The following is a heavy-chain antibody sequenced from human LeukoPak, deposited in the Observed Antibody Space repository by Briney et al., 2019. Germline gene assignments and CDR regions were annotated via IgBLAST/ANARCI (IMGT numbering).Heavy chain of an antibody. CDR2: IYYSGST. J-gene: IGHJ4*02. D-gene: IGHD4-11*01. CDR1: GGSISTYY. CDR3: ARGFYSPAY. Sequence: PSETLSLTCTVSGGSISTYYWSWIRQPPGKGLEWIGYIYYSGSTNYNPSLKSRVTISVDTSKNQFSLKLSSVTAADTAIYYCARGFYSPAYWGQGTLVTVSS. V-gene: IGHV4-59*01.